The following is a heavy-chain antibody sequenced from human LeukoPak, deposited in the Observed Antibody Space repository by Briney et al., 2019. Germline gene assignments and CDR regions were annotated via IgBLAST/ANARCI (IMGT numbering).Heavy chain of an antibody. D-gene: IGHD6-13*01. CDR1: GFTFSTYS. V-gene: IGHV3-48*04. CDR3: ARDRYLYSSSWSGDAFDI. Sequence: GGSLRLSCEASGFTFSTYSMNWVRQAPGKGLEWVAHISSGSANIYYADSVKGRFTVSRDNAKNSLYLQMSSLRAEDTAVYYCARDRYLYSSSWSGDAFDIWGQGTMVTVSS. J-gene: IGHJ3*02. CDR2: ISSGSANI.